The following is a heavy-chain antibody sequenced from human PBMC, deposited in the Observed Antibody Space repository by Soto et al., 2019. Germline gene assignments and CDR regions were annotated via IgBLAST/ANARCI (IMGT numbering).Heavy chain of an antibody. D-gene: IGHD6-19*01. Sequence: EVQLLESGGGLVQPGGSLRLSCVTSGFTFSSCTMNWVRQAPGQGLEWVSSVRGSGAYYADSVKGRFTISRDNSRSTLYLQMDSLRAADTAVYYCAKVLTDNNGWYHFDSWGQGTLVTVSS. CDR3: AKVLTDNNGWYHFDS. CDR2: VRGSGA. V-gene: IGHV3-23*01. CDR1: GFTFSSCT. J-gene: IGHJ4*02.